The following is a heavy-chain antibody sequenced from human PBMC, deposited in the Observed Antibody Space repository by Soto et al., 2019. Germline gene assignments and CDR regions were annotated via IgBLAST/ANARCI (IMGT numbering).Heavy chain of an antibody. V-gene: IGHV2-5*02. CDR3: VQQDCNNNNYYFDL. CDR1: GFSLSTSGVG. D-gene: IGHD4-4*01. CDR2: IYWDDDK. J-gene: IGHJ2*01. Sequence: QITVKESGPKLVKPSQTLTLTCAFSGFSLSTSGVGVGWVRQPPGKAPEWLALIYWDDDKRYRPSLKSRLSITKDTSKDQVVFTMTNMDPVDTATYYCVQQDCNNNNYYFDLWGRGTLVTVSS.